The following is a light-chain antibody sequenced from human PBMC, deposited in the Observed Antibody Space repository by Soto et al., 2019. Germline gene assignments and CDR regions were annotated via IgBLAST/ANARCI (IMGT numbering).Light chain of an antibody. CDR1: SSDVGGYNY. J-gene: IGLJ2*01. CDR3: CSYTGSSTVL. Sequence: QAVVTQPASVSGSPGQSITISCTGTSSDVGGYNYVSWYQHHPGKAPKLLIYEVRHRPSGLSNRFSGSKSGNTASLTISGLQAEDEADYFCCSYTGSSTVLFGGGTQLTVL. V-gene: IGLV2-14*01. CDR2: EVR.